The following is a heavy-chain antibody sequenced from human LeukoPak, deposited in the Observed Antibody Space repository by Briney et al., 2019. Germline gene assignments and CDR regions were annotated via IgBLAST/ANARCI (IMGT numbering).Heavy chain of an antibody. J-gene: IGHJ3*02. CDR2: ISSSSSYI. CDR1: GFTFSSYS. CDR3: ARDIHPMAVAKDAFDI. V-gene: IGHV3-21*01. D-gene: IGHD6-19*01. Sequence: GGSLRLSCAASGFTFSSYSMNWVRQAPGKGLEWVSSISSSSSYIYYADSVKGRFTISRDNAKNSLYLQMNSLRAEDTAVYYCARDIHPMAVAKDAFDIWGQGAMVTVSS.